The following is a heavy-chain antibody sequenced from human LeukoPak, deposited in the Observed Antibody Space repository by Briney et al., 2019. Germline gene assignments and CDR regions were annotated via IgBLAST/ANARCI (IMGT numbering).Heavy chain of an antibody. V-gene: IGHV3-11*05. D-gene: IGHD1-26*01. Sequence: PGGSLRLSCAASGFTFSDYYMSWIRQAPGKGLEGVSYISSSSSYTNYADSVKGRFTISRDNAKNSLYLQMNSLRAEDTAVYYCARVYAWELRPDYWGQGTLVTVSS. CDR2: ISSSSSYT. CDR3: ARVYAWELRPDY. CDR1: GFTFSDYY. J-gene: IGHJ4*02.